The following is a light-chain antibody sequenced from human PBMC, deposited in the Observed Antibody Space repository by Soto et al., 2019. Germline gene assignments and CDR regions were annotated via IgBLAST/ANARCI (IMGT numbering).Light chain of an antibody. CDR1: QSISSY. V-gene: IGKV1-39*01. Sequence: DPQMTQSPSSLSASVGDSIAITCRASQSISSYLNWYQQKPGKAPKLLISAASILQSGVPSRFSGSGSGTDFTLTISNLQPEDFAGYYCQQTYSSPITFGQGTRLEIK. CDR3: QQTYSSPIT. CDR2: AAS. J-gene: IGKJ5*01.